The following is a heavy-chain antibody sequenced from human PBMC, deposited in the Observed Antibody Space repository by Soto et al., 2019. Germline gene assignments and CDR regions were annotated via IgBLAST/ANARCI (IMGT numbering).Heavy chain of an antibody. J-gene: IGHJ4*02. CDR3: ASATVVAAAFDF. CDR1: GFAFRSYN. CDR2: ISSGSSNI. D-gene: IGHD2-15*01. Sequence: EVQLVESGGGLVKPGGSLTLSCAASGFAFRSYNMNWVRQAPGKGLEWVASISSGSSNIYYADSVKGRFTISRHNAKNSLFLEMDSLRAEDSAVYYCASATVVAAAFDFCGQGTLVTVSS. V-gene: IGHV3-21*01.